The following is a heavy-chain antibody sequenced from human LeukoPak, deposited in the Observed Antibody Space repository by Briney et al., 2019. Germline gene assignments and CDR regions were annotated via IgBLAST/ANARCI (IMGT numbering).Heavy chain of an antibody. Sequence: PGGSLRLSCAASGFTFSSYAMSWVRQAPGMGLAWVSAISGSGGSTYYADSVKGRLTISRDTSKNTLYLQMNSLRAEDTAVYYCARGRYYDNSVYYYFDYWGQGTLVTVSS. CDR1: GFTFSSYA. CDR3: ARGRYYDNSVYYYFDY. CDR2: ISGSGGST. D-gene: IGHD3-22*01. V-gene: IGHV3-23*01. J-gene: IGHJ4*02.